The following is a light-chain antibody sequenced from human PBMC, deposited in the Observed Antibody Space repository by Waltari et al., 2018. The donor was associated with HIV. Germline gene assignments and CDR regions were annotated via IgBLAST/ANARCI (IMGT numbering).Light chain of an antibody. V-gene: IGLV1-44*01. CDR2: SNK. CDR1: NSNIGSNS. J-gene: IGLJ2*01. Sequence: QSVLTQPPSASGTPGQRVTISCSGRNSNIGSNSLNWYQQVPGTAPKLLIYSNKQRPSGVPDRFSGSKSGNSASLAISGLRSEDEADYYCAAWDDSRNGEVIFGGGTKLTVL. CDR3: AAWDDSRNGEVI.